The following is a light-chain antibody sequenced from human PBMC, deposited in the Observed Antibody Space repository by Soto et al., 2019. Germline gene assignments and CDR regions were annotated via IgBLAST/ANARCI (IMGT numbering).Light chain of an antibody. CDR1: QTFDNY. Sequence: EIVLTQSPGTLSLSPGERATLSCRASQTFDNYLAWYQHKPGQAPRLLIYDAFNRATGIPPRFSGSASGTDFTFTISSLEPEDFAVYYCQQRSDWLWTLGQGTKVDIK. V-gene: IGKV3-11*01. CDR3: QQRSDWLWT. J-gene: IGKJ1*01. CDR2: DAF.